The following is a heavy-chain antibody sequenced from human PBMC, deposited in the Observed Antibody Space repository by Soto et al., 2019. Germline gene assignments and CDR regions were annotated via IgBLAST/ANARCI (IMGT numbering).Heavy chain of an antibody. CDR2: IYYSGST. CDR3: ARDSNYYYGMGV. J-gene: IGHJ6*02. V-gene: IGHV4-30-4*01. Sequence: SETLSLTCTVSGGSISSGDYYWSWIRQPPGKGLEWIGYIYYSGSTYYNPSLKSRVTISVDTSKNQFSLKLSSVTAADTAVYYCARDSNYYYGMGVWGQGTTVTVSS. CDR1: GGSISSGDYY.